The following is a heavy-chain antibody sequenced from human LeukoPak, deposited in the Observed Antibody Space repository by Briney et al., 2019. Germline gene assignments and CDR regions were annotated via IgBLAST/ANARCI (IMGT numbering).Heavy chain of an antibody. CDR3: ASRREYCSTTSCSATFDI. J-gene: IGHJ3*02. Sequence: ASVKVSCKASGYTFTSYAMHWVRQAPGQRLEWMGWINAGNGNTKYSQKFQGRVTITRDTSASTAYMELSSLRSEDTAVYYCASRREYCSTTSCSATFDIWGQGTMVTVSS. CDR1: GYTFTSYA. D-gene: IGHD2-2*01. CDR2: INAGNGNT. V-gene: IGHV1-3*01.